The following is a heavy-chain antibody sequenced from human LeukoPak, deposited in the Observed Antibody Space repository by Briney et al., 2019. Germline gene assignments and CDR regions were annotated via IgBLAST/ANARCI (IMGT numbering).Heavy chain of an antibody. V-gene: IGHV4-34*01. CDR1: GGSFSGYY. CDR2: INHSGST. J-gene: IGHJ4*02. D-gene: IGHD3-10*01. CDR3: ANIRWGSGPGLFDY. Sequence: PSETLSLTCAVYGGSFSGYYWSWIRQPPGKGLEWIGEINHSGSTNYNPSLKSRVTISVDTSKNQFSLKLSSVTAADTAVYYCANIRWGSGPGLFDYWGQGTLVTVSS.